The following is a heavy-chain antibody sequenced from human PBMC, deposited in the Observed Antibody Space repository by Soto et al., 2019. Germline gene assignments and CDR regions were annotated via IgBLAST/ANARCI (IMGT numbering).Heavy chain of an antibody. CDR2: IYYSGST. Sequence: PSETLSLTCTVSGGSISSYYWSWIRQPPGKGLEWIGYIYYSGSTNYNPSLKSRVTISVDTSKNQFSLKLSSVTAADTAVYYCARERGSYPRSLDPWGQGTLVTVSS. CDR1: GGSISSYY. CDR3: ARERGSYPRSLDP. V-gene: IGHV4-59*01. J-gene: IGHJ5*02. D-gene: IGHD1-26*01.